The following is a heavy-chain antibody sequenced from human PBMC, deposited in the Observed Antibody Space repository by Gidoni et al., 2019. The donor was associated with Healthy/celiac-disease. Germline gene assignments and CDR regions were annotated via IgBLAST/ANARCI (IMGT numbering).Heavy chain of an antibody. J-gene: IGHJ6*02. V-gene: IGHV1-69*01. CDR1: GGTFSSYA. Sequence: QVQLVQSGAEVKKPGSSVKVSCKASGGTFSSYAISWVRQAPGQGLEWLGGIIPIFGTANSAQKFQGRVTITADESTSTAYMELSSLRSEDTAVYYCASYYTGVNDYYGMDVWGQGTTVTVSS. CDR2: IIPIFGTA. CDR3: ASYYTGVNDYYGMDV. D-gene: IGHD1-26*01.